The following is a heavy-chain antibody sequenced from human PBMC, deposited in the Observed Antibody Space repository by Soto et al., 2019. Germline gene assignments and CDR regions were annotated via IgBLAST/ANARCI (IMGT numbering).Heavy chain of an antibody. Sequence: EVQLVESGGGLVQPGGSLRLSCVASGFTFSIYDMHWVRQATGKGLEWVSAIGIAGETYYSGSVKGRFTISRENAKNSVYLKMNSLRAEDTAFYYCAREWVDTYGRHPPWGLDVWGQGTPVTVSS. CDR1: GFTFSIYD. J-gene: IGHJ6*02. V-gene: IGHV3-13*01. CDR2: IGIAGET. D-gene: IGHD5-18*01. CDR3: AREWVDTYGRHPPWGLDV.